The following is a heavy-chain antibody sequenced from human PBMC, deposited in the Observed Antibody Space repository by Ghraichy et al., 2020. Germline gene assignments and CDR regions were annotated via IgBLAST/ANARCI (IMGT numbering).Heavy chain of an antibody. D-gene: IGHD3-9*01. Sequence: GGSLRLSCAVSGFTFSSYTFHWVRQAPGKGLEWVAVISSDGSKKYYADYVKGRFTISRDRSNNTLHLQLNSLRPEDTALYFCAREFLTGSKYDYWGQGTLVTVSS. CDR1: GFTFSSYT. CDR2: ISSDGSKK. J-gene: IGHJ4*02. V-gene: IGHV3-30*04. CDR3: AREFLTGSKYDY.